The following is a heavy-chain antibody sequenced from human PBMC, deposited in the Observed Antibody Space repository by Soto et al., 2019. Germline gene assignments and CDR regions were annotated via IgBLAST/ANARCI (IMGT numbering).Heavy chain of an antibody. D-gene: IGHD5-18*01. Sequence: SVKVSCKASGGTFGSHGIAWVRQAPGQGLEWMGGFIAMLGTPTYAKKVQGRATITADESLTSAYLELRSLRSEDTAMDFCARGAMANFDYWGQGTVVTVSS. J-gene: IGHJ4*02. V-gene: IGHV1-69*13. CDR3: ARGAMANFDY. CDR2: FIAMLGTP. CDR1: GGTFGSHG.